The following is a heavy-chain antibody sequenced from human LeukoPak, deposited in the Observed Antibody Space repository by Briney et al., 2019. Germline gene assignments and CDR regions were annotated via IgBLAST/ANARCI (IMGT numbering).Heavy chain of an antibody. V-gene: IGHV3-23*01. CDR2: ISGSGGNT. CDR1: GFTFSSYA. J-gene: IGHJ4*02. Sequence: GASLRLSCAASGFTFSSYATTWVRQAPGKGLDWVSAISGSGGNTYYADSVEGRFTIFRDNSKNTLYLLMNSLRAEDTAVYYCARDLPRGYSYGSLDYWGQGTLVTVSS. CDR3: ARDLPRGYSYGSLDY. D-gene: IGHD5-18*01.